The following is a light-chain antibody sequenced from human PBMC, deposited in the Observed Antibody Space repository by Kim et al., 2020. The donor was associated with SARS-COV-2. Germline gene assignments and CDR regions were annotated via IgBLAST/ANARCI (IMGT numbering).Light chain of an antibody. Sequence: DIQMTQSPTSLSASVGDRVTITCQASQGINNYLVWFQQKPGKAPKTLIYGGSSEFRRSGSGTYFILTINNLQPEDFATYYCQQYSSYPRTFGHGTKVDIK. CDR1: QGINNY. CDR2: GG. V-gene: IGKV1-16*02. J-gene: IGKJ1*01. CDR3: QQYSSYPRT.